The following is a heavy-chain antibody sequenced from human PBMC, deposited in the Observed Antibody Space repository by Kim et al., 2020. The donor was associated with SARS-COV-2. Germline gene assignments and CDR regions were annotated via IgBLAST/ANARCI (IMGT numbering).Heavy chain of an antibody. CDR1: GGTFSSYA. Sequence: SVKVSCKASGGTFSSYAISWVRQAPGQGLEWMGGIIPIFGTANYAQKFQGRVTITADESTSTAYMELSSLRSEDTAVYYCASMKSPGIAVAGPIYYYYGMDVWGQGTTVTVSS. CDR2: IIPIFGTA. D-gene: IGHD6-19*01. J-gene: IGHJ6*02. CDR3: ASMKSPGIAVAGPIYYYYGMDV. V-gene: IGHV1-69*13.